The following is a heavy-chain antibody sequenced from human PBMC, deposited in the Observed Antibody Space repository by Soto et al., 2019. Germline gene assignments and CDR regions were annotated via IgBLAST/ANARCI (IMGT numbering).Heavy chain of an antibody. D-gene: IGHD6-13*01. J-gene: IGHJ5*02. CDR2: IYWDDDK. CDR1: GFSLSTSGVG. V-gene: IGHV2-5*02. Sequence: QITLKESGPPLAKPTQTLTLTCTFSGFSLSTSGVGVGWIRQPPGKALEWLAIIYWDDDKRYSPSLKSRLTITKDTSKNPVVLTMTNMDSVDTATYSCAHRPSSSWYRWFDPWGQGTLVTVSS. CDR3: AHRPSSSWYRWFDP.